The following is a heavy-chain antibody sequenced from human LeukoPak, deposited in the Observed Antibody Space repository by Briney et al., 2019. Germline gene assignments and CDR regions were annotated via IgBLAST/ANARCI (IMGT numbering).Heavy chain of an antibody. V-gene: IGHV3-23*01. CDR1: GFTFSSYA. J-gene: IGHJ2*01. D-gene: IGHD4-17*01. Sequence: GGSLRLSCAASGFTFSSYAMSWVRQAPGKGLEWVSDISGSGGTTYYADSVKGRFTISRDYSKNTLYLQMNSLRAEDTAVYYCAKRGSTTAPQNWYFDLWGRGTLVTVSS. CDR2: ISGSGGTT. CDR3: AKRGSTTAPQNWYFDL.